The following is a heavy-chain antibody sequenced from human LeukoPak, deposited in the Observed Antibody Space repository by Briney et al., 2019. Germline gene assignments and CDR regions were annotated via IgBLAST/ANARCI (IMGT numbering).Heavy chain of an antibody. CDR2: IKQDGSEK. CDR1: GFTFSSYW. D-gene: IGHD6-13*01. Sequence: GESLKISFAASGFTFSSYWMSWVRPAPGKGLEWVANIKQDGSEKYYVDSVKRRFTISRDNANNSLYLQKNSLRAEDTAVYYCARAGYSSSWYRNYYYYYMDVWGKGTTVTVSS. V-gene: IGHV3-7*04. CDR3: ARAGYSSSWYRNYYYYYMDV. J-gene: IGHJ6*03.